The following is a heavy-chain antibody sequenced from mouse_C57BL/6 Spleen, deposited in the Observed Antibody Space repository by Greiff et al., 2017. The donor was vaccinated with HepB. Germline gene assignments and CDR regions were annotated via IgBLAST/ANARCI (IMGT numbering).Heavy chain of an antibody. CDR2: ISDGGSYT. D-gene: IGHD1-1*01. J-gene: IGHJ2*01. Sequence: EVKLVESGGGLVKPGGSLKLSCAASGFTFSSYAMSWVRQTPEKRLEWVATISDGGSYTYYPDNVKGRFTISRDNAKNNLYLQMSHLKSEDTAMDYSARDEGVTTVVNYFDYWGQGTTLTVSS. CDR3: ARDEGVTTVVNYFDY. V-gene: IGHV5-4*01. CDR1: GFTFSSYA.